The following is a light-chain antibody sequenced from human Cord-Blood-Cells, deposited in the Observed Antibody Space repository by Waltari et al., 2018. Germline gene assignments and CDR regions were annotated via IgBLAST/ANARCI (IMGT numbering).Light chain of an antibody. CDR1: QSVSSY. Sequence: ELVLTQSPATLSLSPGERATLSCRASQSVSSYLAWYQQKPGTAPRLLIYDASNRATGIPARFSGSGSGTDFTLTISSLEPEDFAVYYCQQRSNWPRYSFGQGTKLEIK. J-gene: IGKJ2*03. CDR2: DAS. V-gene: IGKV3-11*01. CDR3: QQRSNWPRYS.